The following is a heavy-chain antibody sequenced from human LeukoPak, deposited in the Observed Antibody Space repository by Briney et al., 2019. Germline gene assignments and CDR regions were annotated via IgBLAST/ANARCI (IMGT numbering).Heavy chain of an antibody. D-gene: IGHD6-6*01. Sequence: PGGSLRLSCAASGFTFSSYSMNWVRQAPGKGLEWVSSISSSSSYIYYADSVKGRFTISRDNAKNSLYLQMNSLRAEDTAVYYCARETEYSSSSRGPYYYYYMDVWGKGTTVTVSS. J-gene: IGHJ6*03. CDR3: ARETEYSSSSRGPYYYYYMDV. CDR2: ISSSSSYI. CDR1: GFTFSSYS. V-gene: IGHV3-21*01.